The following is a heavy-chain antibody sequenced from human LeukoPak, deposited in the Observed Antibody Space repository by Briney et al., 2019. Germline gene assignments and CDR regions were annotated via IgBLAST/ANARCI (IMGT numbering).Heavy chain of an antibody. Sequence: AGGSLRLSCAASGFTFRSYEMNWVRQAPGKGLEWVSYISSSGSTIYYADSVKGRFTISRDNAKNSLYLQMNSLRAEDTAVYYCAREGYYYDSSGYYPHAFDIWGQGTMVTVSS. J-gene: IGHJ3*02. D-gene: IGHD3-22*01. CDR2: ISSSGSTI. V-gene: IGHV3-48*03. CDR3: AREGYYYDSSGYYPHAFDI. CDR1: GFTFRSYE.